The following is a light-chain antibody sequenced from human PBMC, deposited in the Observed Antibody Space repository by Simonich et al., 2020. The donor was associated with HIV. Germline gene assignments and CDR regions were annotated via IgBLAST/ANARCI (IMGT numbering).Light chain of an antibody. J-gene: IGLJ3*02. CDR2: EVS. Sequence: QSALTQPASVAVALGQSITISCTGTSSDVGSYNLVSWYQQHPGKAPKLMIYEVSKRPSGVPDRFSGSKSDNTASLTVSGLQAEDEADYYCSSYAGSNNWVFGGGTKVTVL. V-gene: IGLV2-8*01. CDR1: SSDVGSYNL. CDR3: SSYAGSNNWV.